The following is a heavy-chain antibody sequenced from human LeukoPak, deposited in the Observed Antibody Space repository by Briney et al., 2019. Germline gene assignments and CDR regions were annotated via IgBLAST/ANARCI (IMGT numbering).Heavy chain of an antibody. CDR1: GFTFSSYA. D-gene: IGHD4-17*01. V-gene: IGHV3-23*01. CDR2: ISGSGGST. CDR3: ARQPHDYARLRHWFDP. Sequence: GGSLRLSCAASGFTFSSYAMSWVRQAPGKGLEWVSAISGSGGSTYYADSVKGRFTISRDNSKNTLYLQMNSLRAEDTAVYYCARQPHDYARLRHWFDPWGQGTLVTVSS. J-gene: IGHJ5*02.